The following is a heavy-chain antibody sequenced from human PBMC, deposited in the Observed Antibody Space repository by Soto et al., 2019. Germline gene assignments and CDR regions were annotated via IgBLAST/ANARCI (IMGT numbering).Heavy chain of an antibody. Sequence: ASVKVSCKASGGTFSSYTISWVRQAPGQGLEWMGWISAYNGNTSYAQKLQGRVTMTTDTSTSTAYMELRSLRSDDTAVYYCARTVLVPGEAFDIWGQGTMVTVSS. J-gene: IGHJ3*02. CDR3: ARTVLVPGEAFDI. CDR2: ISAYNGNT. V-gene: IGHV1-18*01. CDR1: GGTFSSYT. D-gene: IGHD6-13*01.